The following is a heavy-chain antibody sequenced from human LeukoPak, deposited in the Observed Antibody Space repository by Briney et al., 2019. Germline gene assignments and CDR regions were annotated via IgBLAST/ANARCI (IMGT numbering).Heavy chain of an antibody. V-gene: IGHV3-21*01. Sequence: PGGSLRLSCAASGFTFSSYSMNWVRQAPGKGLEWVSSISSSSSYIYYADSVKGRFTISRDNSKNTLYLQMNSLRAEDTAVYYCAKDGVRVWYYDFWSGYYFFDYWGQGTLVTVSS. CDR1: GFTFSSYS. D-gene: IGHD3-3*01. CDR3: AKDGVRVWYYDFWSGYYFFDY. J-gene: IGHJ4*02. CDR2: ISSSSSYI.